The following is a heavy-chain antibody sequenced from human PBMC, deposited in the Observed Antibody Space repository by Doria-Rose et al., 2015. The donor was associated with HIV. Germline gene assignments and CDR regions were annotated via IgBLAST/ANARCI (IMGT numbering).Heavy chain of an antibody. V-gene: IGHV3-21*01. D-gene: IGHD3-10*01. Sequence: VQLVQFGGGLVRPGWSLRLSCATSGFTFSSHRINWVRQATGKGLEWVSSISSTSAYINYADSVTGRFTIYRDNARNSLYLQMDSLRAEDTAIYYCATGVTLDYWGQGTLVTVSS. CDR3: ATGVTLDY. J-gene: IGHJ4*02. CDR1: GFTFSSHR. CDR2: ISSTSAYI.